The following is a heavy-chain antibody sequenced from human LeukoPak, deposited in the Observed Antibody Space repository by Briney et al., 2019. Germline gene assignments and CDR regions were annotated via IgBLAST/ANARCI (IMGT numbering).Heavy chain of an antibody. Sequence: SKTLSLTCTVSGGSISNYYWSWIRQPPGKGLEWIGYIYYSGSTNYNPSLKSRVTISVDTSKNQFSLKLSSVTAADTAVYYCARVYYSSSYDYWYFDLWGRGTLVTVSS. CDR2: IYYSGST. CDR3: ARVYYSSSYDYWYFDL. D-gene: IGHD6-13*01. J-gene: IGHJ2*01. CDR1: GGSISNYY. V-gene: IGHV4-59*01.